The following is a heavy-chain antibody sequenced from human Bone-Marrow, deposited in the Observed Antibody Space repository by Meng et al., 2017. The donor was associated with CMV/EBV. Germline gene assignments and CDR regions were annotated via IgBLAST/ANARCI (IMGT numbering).Heavy chain of an antibody. Sequence: SETLSLTCAVYGGSFSGYNWSWIRQSPGKGLEWIGEINHSGSTNYNPSLKSRITISVDTSKNQFSLNLTSVTAADTAAYYCAGLANYWDANWFDPWGQGTPVTVSS. CDR3: AGLANYWDANWFDP. V-gene: IGHV4-34*01. CDR1: GGSFSGYN. J-gene: IGHJ5*02. D-gene: IGHD4/OR15-4a*01. CDR2: INHSGST.